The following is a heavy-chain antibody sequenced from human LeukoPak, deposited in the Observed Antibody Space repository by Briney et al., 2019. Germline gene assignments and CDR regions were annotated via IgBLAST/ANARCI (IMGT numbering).Heavy chain of an antibody. D-gene: IGHD6-13*01. CDR1: GGSISSSSYY. J-gene: IGHJ4*02. V-gene: IGHV4-39*01. CDR2: IYYSGST. Sequence: PSETLSLTCTVSGGSISSSSYYWGWIRQPPGKGLEWIGSIYYSGSTYYNPSLKSRVTISVDTSKNQFSLKLSSVTAADTAVYYCASPIAAAGTYQTLDYWGQGTLVTVSS. CDR3: ASPIAAAGTYQTLDY.